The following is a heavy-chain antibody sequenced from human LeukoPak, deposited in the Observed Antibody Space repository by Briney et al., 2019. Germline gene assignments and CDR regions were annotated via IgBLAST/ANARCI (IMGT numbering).Heavy chain of an antibody. Sequence: SETLSLTCTVSGGSISSYYWSWIRQPPGKGLEWVGYIYYSGSTDYHPSLRSRVTMSVDTSKSQFSLKLNSVTATDTAVYYCARAESYYDILTGYQEGHAFDIWGQGTMVTVSS. D-gene: IGHD3-9*01. V-gene: IGHV4-59*08. J-gene: IGHJ3*02. CDR1: GGSISSYY. CDR2: IYYSGST. CDR3: ARAESYYDILTGYQEGHAFDI.